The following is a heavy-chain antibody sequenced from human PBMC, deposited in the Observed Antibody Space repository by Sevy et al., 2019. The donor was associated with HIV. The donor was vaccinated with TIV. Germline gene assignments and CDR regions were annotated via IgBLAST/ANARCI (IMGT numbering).Heavy chain of an antibody. V-gene: IGHV1-2*06. CDR2: INPNRGDT. CDR1: GYTFTGYY. D-gene: IGHD6-13*01. CDR3: ARGTSSSRPGFYQYYYGMDV. J-gene: IGHJ6*02. Sequence: ASVKVSCKASGYTFTGYYMHWVRQAPGQGLEWMGRINPNRGDTKYAQKFQGGVTMTRDTSISTAYMELSSLKSDDTAVYYCARGTSSSRPGFYQYYYGMDVWGQGTTVTVSS.